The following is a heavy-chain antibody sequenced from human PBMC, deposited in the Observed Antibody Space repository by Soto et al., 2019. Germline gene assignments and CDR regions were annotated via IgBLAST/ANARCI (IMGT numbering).Heavy chain of an antibody. CDR1: GGSISSYY. D-gene: IGHD2-21*01. J-gene: IGHJ4*02. CDR2: IYYSGST. V-gene: IGHV4-59*01. CDR3: GSGDMIDGDYAGY. Sequence: ETLSLTCTVSGGSISSYYWSWIRQPAGKGLEWIGYIYYSGSTNYNPSLKSRVTISVDTSKNQFSLKLSSVTAADTAVYYCGSGDMIDGDYAGYWGQGTLVTVSS.